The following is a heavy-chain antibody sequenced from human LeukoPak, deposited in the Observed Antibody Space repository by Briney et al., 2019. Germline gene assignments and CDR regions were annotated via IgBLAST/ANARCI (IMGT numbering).Heavy chain of an antibody. D-gene: IGHD6-19*01. J-gene: IGHJ4*02. CDR3: ARDLVGSGRPFDY. Sequence: SETLSLTCIVSGGSVSSYFWSWIRQPAGKGLEWIGRIYSSGSTNYNPSLKSRVTMSVDTSKNEFSLRLNSVTAADTAVYYCARDLVGSGRPFDYWGQGTLVTVSS. CDR2: IYSSGST. CDR1: GGSVSSYF. V-gene: IGHV4-4*07.